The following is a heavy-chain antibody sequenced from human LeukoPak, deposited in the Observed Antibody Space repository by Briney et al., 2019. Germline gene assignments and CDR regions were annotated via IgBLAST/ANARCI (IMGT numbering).Heavy chain of an antibody. CDR2: IYPGDSDT. Sequence: GESLKISCKGSGYKFTSYWIGWVRQMPGEGLEWRGIIYPGDSDTRYSPYFQGQVTISADKSISTTYLQWRSLKASDTAMYYCVRPPDYSPQEGYWGQGTLVTVSS. J-gene: IGHJ4*02. CDR3: VRPPDYSPQEGY. CDR1: GYKFTSYW. V-gene: IGHV5-51*01. D-gene: IGHD4-11*01.